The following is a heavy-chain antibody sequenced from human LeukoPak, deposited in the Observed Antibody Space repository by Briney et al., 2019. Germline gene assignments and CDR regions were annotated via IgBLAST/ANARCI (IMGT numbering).Heavy chain of an antibody. J-gene: IGHJ4*02. CDR2: IRSKANSYAT. D-gene: IGHD4-17*01. CDR1: GFTFSGSA. V-gene: IGHV3-73*01. CDR3: TQTTVTTGFDY. Sequence: GGSLRLSCAASGFTFSGSAMPWVRQASGKGLEWVGRIRSKANSYATAYAASVKGRFTISRDDSKNTAYLQMNSLKTEDTAVYYCTQTTVTTGFDYWGQGTLVTVSS.